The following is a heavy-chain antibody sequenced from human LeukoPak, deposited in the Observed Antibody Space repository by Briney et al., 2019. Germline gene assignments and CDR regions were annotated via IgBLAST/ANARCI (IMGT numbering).Heavy chain of an antibody. Sequence: GRSLRLSCAASGFTFSSYSMNWVRQAPGKGLEWVSYISSSSSTIYYADSVKGRFTISRDNAKNSLYLQMNSLRAEDTAVYYCARVAAYYYDSSGTPLGAFDIWGQGTMVTVSS. CDR1: GFTFSSYS. V-gene: IGHV3-48*04. CDR2: ISSSSSTI. J-gene: IGHJ3*02. D-gene: IGHD3-22*01. CDR3: ARVAAYYYDSSGTPLGAFDI.